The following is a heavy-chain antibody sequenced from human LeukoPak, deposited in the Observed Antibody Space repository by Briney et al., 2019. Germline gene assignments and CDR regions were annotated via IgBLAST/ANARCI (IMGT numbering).Heavy chain of an antibody. J-gene: IGHJ4*02. V-gene: IGHV1-18*01. CDR1: GYSFLSHG. Sequence: ASVKVSCKASGYSFLSHGIAWVRQAPGQGLEYMGCITTYNGNTDYAQKLQGRVTMTTDTTTSTAYMELRSLTPDGTAVYYCARWGGSPNDYWGQGTLVTVSS. CDR3: ARWGGSPNDY. CDR2: ITTYNGNT. D-gene: IGHD1-26*01.